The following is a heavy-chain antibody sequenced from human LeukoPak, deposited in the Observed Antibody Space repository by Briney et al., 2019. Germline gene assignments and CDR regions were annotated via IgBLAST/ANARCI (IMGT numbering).Heavy chain of an antibody. D-gene: IGHD5-18*01. V-gene: IGHV1-2*02. CDR3: AREIGEDTAMVHPPYYYYYMDV. Sequence: ASVKVSCKASGYTFTGYYMHRVRQAPGQGLEWMGWINPNSGGTNYAQKFQGRVTMTRDTSISTAYMELSRLRSDDTAVYYCAREIGEDTAMVHPPYYYYYMDVWGKGTTVTVSS. CDR2: INPNSGGT. J-gene: IGHJ6*03. CDR1: GYTFTGYY.